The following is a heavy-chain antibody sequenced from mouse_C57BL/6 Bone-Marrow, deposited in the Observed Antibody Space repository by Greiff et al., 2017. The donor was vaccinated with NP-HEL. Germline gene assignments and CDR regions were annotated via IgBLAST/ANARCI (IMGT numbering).Heavy chain of an antibody. J-gene: IGHJ2*01. CDR3: ARGPTVVAHYFDY. Sequence: QVQLQQPGAELVRPGSSVKLSCKASGYTFTSYWMHWVKQRPIQGLEWIGNIDPSDSETHYNQKFKDKATLTVDKSSSTAYMQLSSLTSEDSAVYYCARGPTVVAHYFDYWGQGTTLTVSS. D-gene: IGHD1-1*01. CDR1: GYTFTSYW. V-gene: IGHV1-52*01. CDR2: IDPSDSET.